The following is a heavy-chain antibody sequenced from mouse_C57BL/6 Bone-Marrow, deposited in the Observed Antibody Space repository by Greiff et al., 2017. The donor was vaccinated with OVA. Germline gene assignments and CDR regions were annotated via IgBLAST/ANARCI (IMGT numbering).Heavy chain of an antibody. CDR2: IDPANGNT. CDR1: GFNIKNTY. D-gene: IGHD2-5*01. CDR3: ARRHSNAMDY. V-gene: IGHV14-3*01. Sequence: EVQLQQSVAELVRPGASVKLSCTASGFNIKNTYMPWVKPRPEQGLEWIGRIDPANGNTKYAPKFQGKATITADTSSNTAYLQLSSLTSEDTAIYYCARRHSNAMDYWGQGTSGTVSS. J-gene: IGHJ4*01.